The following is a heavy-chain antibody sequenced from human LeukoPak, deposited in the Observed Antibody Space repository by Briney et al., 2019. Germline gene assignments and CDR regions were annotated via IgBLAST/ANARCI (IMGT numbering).Heavy chain of an antibody. D-gene: IGHD1-26*01. CDR3: TTRGGWELPGGFDY. CDR1: GFTFSSYA. CDR2: IKSKTDGGTT. V-gene: IGHV3-15*01. J-gene: IGHJ4*02. Sequence: GGSLRLSCVASGFTFSSYAMSWVRQAPGKGLEWVGRIKSKTDGGTTDYAAPVKGRFTISRDDSKNTLYLQMNSLKTEDTAVYYCTTRGGWELPGGFDYWGQGTLVTVSS.